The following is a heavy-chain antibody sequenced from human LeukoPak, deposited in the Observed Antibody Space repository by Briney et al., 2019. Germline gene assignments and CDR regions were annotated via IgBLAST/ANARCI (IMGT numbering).Heavy chain of an antibody. CDR2: ISYDGSNK. J-gene: IGHJ4*02. D-gene: IGHD3-10*01. CDR3: AKISHGSGSYYFDY. Sequence: PGRSLRLSCAASGFTFSSYGMHWVRQAPGEGLEWVAVISYDGSNKYYADSVKGRFTISRDNSKNTLYLQMNSLRAEDTAVYYCAKISHGSGSYYFDYWGQGTLVTVSS. V-gene: IGHV3-30*18. CDR1: GFTFSSYG.